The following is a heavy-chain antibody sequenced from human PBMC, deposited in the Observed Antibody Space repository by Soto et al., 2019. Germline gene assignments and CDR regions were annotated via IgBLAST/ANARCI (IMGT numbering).Heavy chain of an antibody. CDR3: ARASPDAYKFNY. CDR1: GGSISSSDDYY. Sequence: PSETLSLTCTVSGGSISSSDDYYWSWIRQPPGKGLEWIGYIYYSGSTYYNPSLKSRVTISIDTSKNQFSLRLSSVAAADTAVYYCARASPDAYKFNYWGHGALVTVSS. V-gene: IGHV4-30-4*01. D-gene: IGHD1-1*01. J-gene: IGHJ4*01. CDR2: IYYSGST.